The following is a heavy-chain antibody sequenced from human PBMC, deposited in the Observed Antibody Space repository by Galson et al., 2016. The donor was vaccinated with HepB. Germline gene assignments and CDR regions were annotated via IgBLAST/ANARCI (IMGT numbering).Heavy chain of an antibody. V-gene: IGHV3-23*01. CDR1: GFTFRNYG. CDR3: VQGSTAPAV. D-gene: IGHD2-2*01. Sequence: SLRLSCAASGFTFRNYGMTWVRQAPGKGPEVVSSISRSGDSTDYANSVKGRFTISRDNSKNTLSLQMNSLTADDTAIYHCVQGSTAPAVWGKGTTVTVSS. J-gene: IGHJ6*04. CDR2: ISRSGDST.